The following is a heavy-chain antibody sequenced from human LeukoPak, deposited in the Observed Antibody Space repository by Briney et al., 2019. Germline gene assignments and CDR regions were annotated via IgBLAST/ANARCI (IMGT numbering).Heavy chain of an antibody. CDR2: IYYSGST. V-gene: IGHV4-39*01. D-gene: IGHD1-1*01. CDR1: GGSISSSSYY. Sequence: SETLSLTCTVSGGSISSSSYYWGWIRQPPGKGLEWIGSIYYSGSTYYNPSLKSQVTISVDTSKNQFSLKLSSVTAADTAVYYCARGPRNWNDGIDACDIWGQGTMVTVSS. CDR3: ARGPRNWNDGIDACDI. J-gene: IGHJ3*02.